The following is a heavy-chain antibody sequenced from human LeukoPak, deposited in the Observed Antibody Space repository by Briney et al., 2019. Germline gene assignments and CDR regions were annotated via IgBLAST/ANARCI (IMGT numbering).Heavy chain of an antibody. J-gene: IGHJ5*02. CDR1: GGSISSYY. Sequence: PSETLSLTCTVSGGSISSYYRSWIRQPPGKGLEWIGYIYYSGSTNYNPSLKSRVTISVDTSKNQFSLKLSSVTAADTAVYYCARRYGSGSLGWFDPWGQGTLVTVSS. V-gene: IGHV4-59*01. CDR2: IYYSGST. D-gene: IGHD3-10*01. CDR3: ARRYGSGSLGWFDP.